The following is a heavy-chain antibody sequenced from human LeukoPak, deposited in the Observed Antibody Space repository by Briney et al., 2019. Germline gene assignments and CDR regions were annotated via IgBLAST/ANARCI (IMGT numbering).Heavy chain of an antibody. D-gene: IGHD6-13*01. V-gene: IGHV4-39*07. Sequence: SETLSLTCTVSGGSISSSSYYWGWIRQPPGKGLEWIGSLYYSESTYYNPSLESRVTISLDTSKNQFSLKLSSVTAADTAVYYCARLSNSWALGDWGQGTLVTVSS. J-gene: IGHJ4*02. CDR3: ARLSNSWALGD. CDR1: GGSISSSSYY. CDR2: LYYSEST.